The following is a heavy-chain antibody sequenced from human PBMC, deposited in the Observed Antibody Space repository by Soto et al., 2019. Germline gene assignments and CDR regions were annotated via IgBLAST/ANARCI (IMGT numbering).Heavy chain of an antibody. CDR1: GFTFSSYA. CDR3: AKYDYGDPRHDAFDI. Sequence: GGSLRLSCAASGFTFSSYAMSWVRQAPGKGLEWVSAISGSGGSTYYADSVKDRFTISRDNSKKTLYLQMNSLRAEDTAVYYCAKYDYGDPRHDAFDIWGQGTMVTVSS. J-gene: IGHJ3*02. V-gene: IGHV3-23*01. D-gene: IGHD4-17*01. CDR2: ISGSGGST.